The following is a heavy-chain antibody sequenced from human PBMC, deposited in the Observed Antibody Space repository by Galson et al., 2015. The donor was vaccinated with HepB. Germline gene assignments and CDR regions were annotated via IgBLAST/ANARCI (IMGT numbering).Heavy chain of an antibody. CDR2: INPNSGDT. CDR3: ARAYDTSGYYYVDY. Sequence: SVKVSCKGSGYTFTGHSMHWVRQAPGQGLEWMGCINPNSGDTNYAQKFQGRVTMTRDTSINTAYMELSRLRSDGTAVYYCARAYDTSGYYYVDYWGQGTLVTVSS. V-gene: IGHV1-2*02. CDR1: GYTFTGHS. J-gene: IGHJ4*02. D-gene: IGHD3-22*01.